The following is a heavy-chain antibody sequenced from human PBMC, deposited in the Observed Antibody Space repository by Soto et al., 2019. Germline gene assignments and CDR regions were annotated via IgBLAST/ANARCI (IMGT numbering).Heavy chain of an antibody. Sequence: QLQLQESGPGLVKPSQTLSLTCSVSGDSISSRVYYWGWIRQPPGKGLEWIGNLYYFGSTYYNPSLKSRVTISVDTSNNQLSLRLRSVTAADTAVYYCATSTMTSNWFDPWGQGTLVTVSS. CDR3: ATSTMTSNWFDP. V-gene: IGHV4-39*01. D-gene: IGHD3-3*01. CDR2: LYYFGST. J-gene: IGHJ5*02. CDR1: GDSISSRVYY.